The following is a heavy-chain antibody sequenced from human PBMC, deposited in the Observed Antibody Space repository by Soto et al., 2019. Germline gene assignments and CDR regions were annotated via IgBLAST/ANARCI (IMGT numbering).Heavy chain of an antibody. V-gene: IGHV3-74*01. Sequence: EVQLVESGGGLVQPGGSLRLSCAASGFTFSTYYMNWVRQAPGKGLVWVARITSDGSSTTYADSVKGRFTISRDNAKNTPDLHRNSLRAEDTAVYACARERGGGFGDVWGQGTTVTVSS. J-gene: IGHJ6*02. CDR1: GFTFSTYY. CDR2: ITSDGSST. D-gene: IGHD3-10*01. CDR3: ARERGGGFGDV.